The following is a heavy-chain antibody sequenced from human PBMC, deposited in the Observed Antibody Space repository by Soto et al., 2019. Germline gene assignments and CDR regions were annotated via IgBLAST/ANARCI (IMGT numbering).Heavy chain of an antibody. Sequence: EVQLVESGGGLIQPGGSLRLSCAASGFTVSSNYVTWVRQAPGKGLEWVSVIYSGGSTYYADSVRGRFTISGDYSKNTLYLQMNSLRAEDTAVYYCAREIIAAHRAAFDIWGQGTMVTVSS. J-gene: IGHJ3*02. CDR3: AREIIAAHRAAFDI. V-gene: IGHV3-53*01. CDR1: GFTVSSNY. D-gene: IGHD6-6*01. CDR2: IYSGGST.